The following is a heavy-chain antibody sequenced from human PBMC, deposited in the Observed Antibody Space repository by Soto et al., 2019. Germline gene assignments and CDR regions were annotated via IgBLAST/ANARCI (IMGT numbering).Heavy chain of an antibody. J-gene: IGHJ6*02. CDR2: INPNGGGT. Sequence: KVACKXAGSSFTEYYIHCGRHAPGQGLEWMGWINPNGGGTNYAQKFQGWATMTRDTSITTAYMELSRLTSDDTAVYYCARDGIAVAAIYGMDVWGQGTTVTVSS. CDR3: ARDGIAVAAIYGMDV. D-gene: IGHD6-19*01. CDR1: GSSFTEYY. V-gene: IGHV1-2*04.